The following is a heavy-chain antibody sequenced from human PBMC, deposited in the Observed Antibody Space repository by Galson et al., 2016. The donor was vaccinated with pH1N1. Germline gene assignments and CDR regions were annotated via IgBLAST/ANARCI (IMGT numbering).Heavy chain of an antibody. J-gene: IGHJ4*02. CDR2: ISYTGGST. V-gene: IGHV3-64*01. D-gene: IGHD3-22*01. Sequence: SLRLSCAASGFTFSSFAMHWVRQAPGKGLEYVSAISYTGGSTYYGNSVKGRFTISRDNSKNTLYLQMGSLRADDTAVYYCARDLRPSSSGYYSLDYWGQGTLVTVSS. CDR1: GFTFSSFA. CDR3: ARDLRPSSSGYYSLDY.